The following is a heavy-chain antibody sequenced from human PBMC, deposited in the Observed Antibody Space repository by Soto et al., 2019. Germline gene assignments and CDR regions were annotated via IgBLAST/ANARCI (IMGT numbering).Heavy chain of an antibody. CDR3: ATSNWFDP. Sequence: QLQLQESGPGLVKPSETLSLTCTVSGGSISSRGYYWRWIRQPPGKGLEWIGTIYYSGSTYYNPSLKSRVTISVDTSKNQFSLKLSSVTAADTAVYYCATSNWFDPWGQGTLVTVSS. J-gene: IGHJ5*02. CDR2: IYYSGST. V-gene: IGHV4-39*01. CDR1: GGSISSRGYY.